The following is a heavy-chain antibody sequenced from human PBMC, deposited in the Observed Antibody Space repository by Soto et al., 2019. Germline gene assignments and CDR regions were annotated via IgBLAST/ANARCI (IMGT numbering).Heavy chain of an antibody. Sequence: SVTLSLTCAVYGGSFSGYYWSWIRQPPGKGLEWSGEINHSGSTNYNPSLKSRVTISVDTSKNQFSLKLSSVTAADTAVYYCARLIRDYWGQGTLVTVSS. CDR3: ARLIRDY. V-gene: IGHV4-34*01. CDR1: GGSFSGYY. J-gene: IGHJ4*02. CDR2: INHSGST.